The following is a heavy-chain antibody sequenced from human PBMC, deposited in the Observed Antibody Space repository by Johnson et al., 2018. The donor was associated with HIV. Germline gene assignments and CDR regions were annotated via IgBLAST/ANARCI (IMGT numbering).Heavy chain of an antibody. CDR2: IRGSGDST. Sequence: VQLVESGGGVVRPGGSLRLSCAASGFTFSSYAMSWVRQAPGKGLEWVSAIRGSGDSTYYADSVKGRFTISRDNAKNTLYVQMNSLRAEDTAVYYCAKSTQANILRESGPYGAFDIWGQGTMVTVSS. J-gene: IGHJ3*02. CDR3: AKSTQANILRESGPYGAFDI. CDR1: GFTFSSYA. D-gene: IGHD3-10*01. V-gene: IGHV3-23*04.